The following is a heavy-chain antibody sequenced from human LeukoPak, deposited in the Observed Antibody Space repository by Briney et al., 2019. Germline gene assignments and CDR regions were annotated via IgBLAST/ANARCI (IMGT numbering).Heavy chain of an antibody. J-gene: IGHJ4*02. Sequence: GGSLTLSCAASGYTFSSYAMSWVRQAPGKGLEWVSAISGSGGSTYYADSVKGRFTISRDNSKNTLYLQMNSLRAEDTAVYYCAKGLGIAAAGSSFDYWGQGTLVTVSS. CDR1: GYTFSSYA. D-gene: IGHD6-13*01. CDR3: AKGLGIAAAGSSFDY. V-gene: IGHV3-23*01. CDR2: ISGSGGST.